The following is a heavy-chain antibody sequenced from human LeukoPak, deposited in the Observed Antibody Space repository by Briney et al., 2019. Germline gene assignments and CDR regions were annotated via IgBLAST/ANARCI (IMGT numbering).Heavy chain of an antibody. CDR3: ARGVIAAGGNDFDY. V-gene: IGHV4-39*07. Sequence: SETLSLTCTVSGGSISSSNYYWAWIRQPPGKGLEWIGSVYYTGITYSNPSLNSRVTMSVDTSKNQLSLKVISVTAADTAVYYCARGVIAAGGNDFDYWGQGTLVTVSS. CDR1: GGSISSSNYY. J-gene: IGHJ4*02. D-gene: IGHD6-13*01. CDR2: VYYTGIT.